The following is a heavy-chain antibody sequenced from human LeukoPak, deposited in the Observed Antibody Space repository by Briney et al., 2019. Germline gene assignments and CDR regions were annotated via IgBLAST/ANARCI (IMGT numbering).Heavy chain of an antibody. CDR3: TTVTRRYCSGGSCYEYYFDY. CDR2: IKSKTDGGTT. J-gene: IGHJ4*02. Sequence: SGGSLRLSCAASGFTFSNAWMSWVRQASGKGLEWVGRIKSKTDGGTTDYAAPVKGRFTISRDDSKNTLYLQMNSLKTEDTAVYYCTTVTRRYCSGGSCYEYYFDYWGQGTLVTVSS. CDR1: GFTFSNAW. V-gene: IGHV3-15*01. D-gene: IGHD2-15*01.